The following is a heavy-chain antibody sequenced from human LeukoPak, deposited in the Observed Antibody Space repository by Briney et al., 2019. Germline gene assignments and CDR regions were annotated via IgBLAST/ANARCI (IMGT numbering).Heavy chain of an antibody. J-gene: IGHJ3*02. Sequence: GGSLRLSCAASGFTFSNSAMSWVRQAPGKGLEWVSTLSGSGITTYYADSVKGRFTISRDNAKNSLYLQMNSLRAEDTAVNYCARDLNDSSGYYYPDAFDIWGQGTMVTVSS. CDR1: GFTFSNSA. V-gene: IGHV3-23*01. D-gene: IGHD3-22*01. CDR3: ARDLNDSSGYYYPDAFDI. CDR2: LSGSGITT.